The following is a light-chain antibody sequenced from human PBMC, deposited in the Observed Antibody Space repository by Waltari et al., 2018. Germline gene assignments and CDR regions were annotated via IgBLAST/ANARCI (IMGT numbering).Light chain of an antibody. J-gene: IGKJ4*01. Sequence: DIVMTQSPDSLAVSLGERATINCKSSQSVLYSSNNRNYLTWYQQKPGQPPKLLIYWASIRESGVPDRFSGSGSGTDFTLTISSLQAKDVAVYYCQQYYTTPLTFGGGTKVEIK. CDR2: WAS. CDR1: QSVLYSSNNRNY. V-gene: IGKV4-1*01. CDR3: QQYYTTPLT.